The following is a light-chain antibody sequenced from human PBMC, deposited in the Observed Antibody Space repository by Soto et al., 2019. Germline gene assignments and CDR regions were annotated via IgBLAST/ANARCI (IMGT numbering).Light chain of an antibody. CDR1: QSVLYSSNNKNY. CDR3: QQYYSTPRT. Sequence: DIVMTQSPDSLAVSLGERATINCKSSQSVLYSSNNKNYLAWYQQKPGQPPKLLIYWASTRESGVPDRFSGSGCGTDFTLTISSLQAEDVAVYYCQQYYSTPRTFGQGTKVESK. J-gene: IGKJ1*01. CDR2: WAS. V-gene: IGKV4-1*01.